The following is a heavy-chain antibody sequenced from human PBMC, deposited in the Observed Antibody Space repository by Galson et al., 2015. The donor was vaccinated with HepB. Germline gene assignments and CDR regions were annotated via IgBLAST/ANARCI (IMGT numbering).Heavy chain of an antibody. CDR1: GYPLTQLS. CDR3: AVGGSSDNPYYYYYLDV. J-gene: IGHJ6*03. D-gene: IGHD3-16*01. Sequence: SVKVSCKVSGYPLTQLSMHWVRQAPGQGLEWMGCFDPGDGDRMYAQRFQGRLTVTEDTSTNTAYMELRSLRSEDTAVYYFAVGGSSDNPYYYYYLDVWGRGTTVTV. V-gene: IGHV1-24*01. CDR2: FDPGDGDR.